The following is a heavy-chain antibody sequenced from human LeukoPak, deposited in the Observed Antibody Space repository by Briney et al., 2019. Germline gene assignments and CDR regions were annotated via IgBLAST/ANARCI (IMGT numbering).Heavy chain of an antibody. D-gene: IGHD3-10*01. Sequence: GGSLRLSCAASGFTFSSYGMHWVRQAPGKGLEWVAVISYDGSNKYYADSVKGRFTISRDNSKNTLYLQMNSLRAEDTAVYYCAKDRHGSGEKFFDYWGQGTLVTVSS. CDR2: ISYDGSNK. V-gene: IGHV3-30*18. CDR1: GFTFSSYG. CDR3: AKDRHGSGEKFFDY. J-gene: IGHJ4*02.